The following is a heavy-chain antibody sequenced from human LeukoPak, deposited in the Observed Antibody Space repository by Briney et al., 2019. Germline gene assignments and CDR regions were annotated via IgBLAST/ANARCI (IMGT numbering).Heavy chain of an antibody. CDR2: IIPIFGTA. V-gene: IGHV1-69*13. Sequence: EASVKVSCKASGGTFSSYAISWVRQAPGQGLEWMGGIIPIFGTANYAQKFQGRVTITADESTSTAYMELSSLRSEDTAAYYCASPCSSTSCQPNYYYYYYMDVWGKGTTVTVSS. J-gene: IGHJ6*03. CDR3: ASPCSSTSCQPNYYYYYYMDV. CDR1: GGTFSSYA. D-gene: IGHD2-2*01.